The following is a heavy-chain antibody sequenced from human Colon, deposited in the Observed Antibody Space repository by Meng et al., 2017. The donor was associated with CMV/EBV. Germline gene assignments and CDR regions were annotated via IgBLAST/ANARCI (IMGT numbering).Heavy chain of an antibody. CDR3: ARGDASSWSVEYYLDH. J-gene: IGHJ4*02. V-gene: IGHV3-21*01. CDR2: ISSTSNYI. D-gene: IGHD6-13*01. CDR1: GFTFSSHS. Sequence: GRSLRLSCAASGFTFSSHSMNWVRQAPGKGLEWVSSISSTSNYIYYADSVKGRFTISRDSANNSLYLQMTSLRAEDTAVYYCARGDASSWSVEYYLDHWGQGTLVTVSS.